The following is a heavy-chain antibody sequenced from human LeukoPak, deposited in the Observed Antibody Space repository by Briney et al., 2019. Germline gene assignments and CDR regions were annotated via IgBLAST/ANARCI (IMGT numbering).Heavy chain of an antibody. CDR1: GFTFSSYG. D-gene: IGHD1-1*01. CDR3: ARDQNDRDAFDI. CDR2: IWYDGSNK. J-gene: IGHJ3*02. V-gene: IGHV3-33*01. Sequence: GGSLRLSCAASGFTFSSYGMLWVRQAPGKGLEWVAVIWYDGSNKYYADSVKGRFTISRDNSKNTLYLQMNSLRAEDTAVYYCARDQNDRDAFDIWGQGTMVTVSS.